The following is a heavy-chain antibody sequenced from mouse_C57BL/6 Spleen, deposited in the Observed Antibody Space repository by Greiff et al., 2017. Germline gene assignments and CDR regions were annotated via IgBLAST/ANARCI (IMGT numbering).Heavy chain of an antibody. D-gene: IGHD1-1*01. Sequence: VQLQQPGAELVKPGASVKLSCKASGYTFTSYWMHWVKQRPGRGLEWIGRIDPNSGGTKYTEKFKSKATLTVDKPSSTAYMQRSSLTSEDAAGSYGARGGTSVRWWYFDGWGTGTTVTVSS. CDR1: GYTFTSYW. J-gene: IGHJ1*03. CDR3: ARGGTSVRWWYFDG. CDR2: IDPNSGGT. V-gene: IGHV1-72*01.